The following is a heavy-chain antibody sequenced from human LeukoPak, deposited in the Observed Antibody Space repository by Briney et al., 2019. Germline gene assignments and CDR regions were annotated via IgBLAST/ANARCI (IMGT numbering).Heavy chain of an antibody. CDR1: GYTLTELS. V-gene: IGHV1-24*01. CDR3: ATDSITMVRGVYFDY. D-gene: IGHD3-10*01. Sequence: GASVKVSCKVSGYTLTELSVHWVRQAPGKGLEWMGGFDPEDGETIYAQKFQGRVTMTEDTSTDTAYMELSSLRSEDTAVYYCATDSITMVRGVYFDYWGQGTLVTVSS. CDR2: FDPEDGET. J-gene: IGHJ4*02.